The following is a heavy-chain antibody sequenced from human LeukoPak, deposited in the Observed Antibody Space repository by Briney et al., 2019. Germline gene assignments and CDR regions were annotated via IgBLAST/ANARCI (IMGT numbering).Heavy chain of an antibody. Sequence: SETLSLTCAVYGGSFSGYYWSWIRQPPGKGLEWIGEINHSGSTNYNPSLKSRVTISVGTSKNQFSLKLSSVTAADTAVYYCARGPYSSFFDYWGQGTLVTVSS. CDR1: GGSFSGYY. CDR3: ARGPYSSFFDY. D-gene: IGHD6-6*01. CDR2: INHSGST. J-gene: IGHJ4*02. V-gene: IGHV4-34*01.